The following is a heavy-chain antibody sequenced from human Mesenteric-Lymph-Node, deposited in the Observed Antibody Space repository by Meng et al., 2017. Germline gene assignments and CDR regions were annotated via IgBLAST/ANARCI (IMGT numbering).Heavy chain of an antibody. V-gene: IGHV3-30*18. CDR3: AKSLEAAATGFDY. CDR1: GFTFSSYG. Sequence: VQLVESGGVVVQPGRSLRLSCAASGFTFSSYGMHWVRQAPGKGLEWVALISYDGNKKYYGDSVKGRFTISRDISKNTLYLQMNSLRPEDTAVYFCAKSLEAAATGFDYWGQGTLVTVSS. CDR2: ISYDGNKK. D-gene: IGHD2-15*01. J-gene: IGHJ4*02.